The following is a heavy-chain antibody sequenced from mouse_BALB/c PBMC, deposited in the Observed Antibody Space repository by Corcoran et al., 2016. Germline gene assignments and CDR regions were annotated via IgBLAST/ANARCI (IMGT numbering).Heavy chain of an antibody. V-gene: IGHV1-26*01. Sequence: GTELVKPGASVKISCKASGYSFTGYYMHWVKQSHVKSLEWIGRINPYNGATSYNQNFKDKASLTVDKSSSTAYMELHSLTSEDSAVYYCAREGDYPFAYWGQGTLVTVSA. D-gene: IGHD2-4*01. CDR1: GYSFTGYY. CDR3: AREGDYPFAY. J-gene: IGHJ3*01. CDR2: INPYNGAT.